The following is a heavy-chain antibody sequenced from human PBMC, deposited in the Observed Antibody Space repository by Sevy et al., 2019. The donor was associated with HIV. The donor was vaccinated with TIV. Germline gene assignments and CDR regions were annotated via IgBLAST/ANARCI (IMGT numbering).Heavy chain of an antibody. CDR3: ARDDGQWLDPWDYFDY. Sequence: GGSLRLSCAASGFTFSSYSMNWVRQAPGKGLEWVSSISSSSSYIYYADSVKGRFTISRDNAKNSLYLQMNSLRAEDTAVYYCARDDGQWLDPWDYFDYWGQGTLVTVSS. CDR2: ISSSSSYI. V-gene: IGHV3-21*01. CDR1: GFTFSSYS. J-gene: IGHJ4*02. D-gene: IGHD6-19*01.